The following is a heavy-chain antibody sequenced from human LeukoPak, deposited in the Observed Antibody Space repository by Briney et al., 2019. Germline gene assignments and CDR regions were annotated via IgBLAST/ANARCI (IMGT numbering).Heavy chain of an antibody. Sequence: GRSLRLSCAASGFTFSSYGMHWVRQAPGKGLEWVANIKQDGSEKYYVDSVKGRFTISRDNAKNSLYLQINSLRAEDTAVYYCARSSYSSSSSVWGQGTMVTVSS. CDR3: ARSSYSSSSSV. V-gene: IGHV3-7*03. CDR2: IKQDGSEK. CDR1: GFTFSSYG. J-gene: IGHJ3*01. D-gene: IGHD6-6*01.